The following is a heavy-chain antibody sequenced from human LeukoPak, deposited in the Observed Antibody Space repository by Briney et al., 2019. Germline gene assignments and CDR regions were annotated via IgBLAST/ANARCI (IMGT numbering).Heavy chain of an antibody. Sequence: GGSLRLSCAASGFTFDDYAMHWVRQAPRKGLEWVSGTSWNSGSIGYADSVKGRFTISRDNAKNSLYLQMNSLRAEDTALYYCAKGTYYYDSSGLFDYWGQGTLVTVSS. J-gene: IGHJ4*02. CDR2: TSWNSGSI. CDR1: GFTFDDYA. CDR3: AKGTYYYDSSGLFDY. D-gene: IGHD3-22*01. V-gene: IGHV3-9*01.